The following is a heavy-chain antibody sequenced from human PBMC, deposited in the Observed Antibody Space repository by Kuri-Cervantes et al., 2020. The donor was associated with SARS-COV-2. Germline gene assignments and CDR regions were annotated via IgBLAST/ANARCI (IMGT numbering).Heavy chain of an antibody. CDR1: GGSFSGYY. J-gene: IGHJ2*01. V-gene: IGHV4-34*01. CDR2: INPSVEMKPRVGT. CDR3: ARGAGYDFGTGYQDWFFDL. Sequence: SETLSLTCAIYGGSFSGYYWNWIRQPPGKGLEWLGEINPSVEMKPRVGTNYNPSLKSRITISVDTSKNQFSLKLNSVTAADTAVYYCARGAGYDFGTGYQDWFFDLWGRGNLVTVSS. D-gene: IGHD3/OR15-3a*01.